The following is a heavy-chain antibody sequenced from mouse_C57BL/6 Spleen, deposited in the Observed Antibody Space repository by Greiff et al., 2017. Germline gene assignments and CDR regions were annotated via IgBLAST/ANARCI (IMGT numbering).Heavy chain of an antibody. CDR2: ISDGGSYT. CDR1: GFTFSSYA. D-gene: IGHD4-1*01. V-gene: IGHV5-4*01. Sequence: EVQRVESGGGLVKPGGSLKLSCAASGFTFSSYAMSWVRQTPEKRLEWVATISDGGSYTYYPDNVKGRFTISRDNAKNNLYLQMSHLKSEDTAMYYCARAWDAYYFDYWGQGTTLTVAS. J-gene: IGHJ2*01. CDR3: ARAWDAYYFDY.